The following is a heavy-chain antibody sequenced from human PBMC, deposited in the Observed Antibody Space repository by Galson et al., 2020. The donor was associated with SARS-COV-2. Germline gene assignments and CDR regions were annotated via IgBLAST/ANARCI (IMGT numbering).Heavy chain of an antibody. V-gene: IGHV3-64D*09. CDR2: MSSNGATS. CDR3: MSYSSSRQSY. Sequence: GGSLRPSCSASGFMFSDYAMHWVRQAPGKGLEYVSSMSSNGATSFYTCSVSGRFTMSRDYYNNMFYLQMTGLRLEDTAFYYWMSYSSSRQSYWGQGTLVTVSS. D-gene: IGHD3-22*01. J-gene: IGHJ4*02. CDR1: GFMFSDYA.